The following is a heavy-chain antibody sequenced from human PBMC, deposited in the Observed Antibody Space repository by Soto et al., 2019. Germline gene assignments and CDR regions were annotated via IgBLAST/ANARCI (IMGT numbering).Heavy chain of an antibody. CDR2: ISSGSSDT. Sequence: GGSLRLSCEASGFTFSRVSVNWVRQVPGKGLEWVASISSGSSDTWYADSVKGRFIISRDNAQNSLFLQMNTLRPEDTAMYYCARVAYWGPATQVTVSS. V-gene: IGHV3-21*01. J-gene: IGHJ4*02. CDR3: ARVAY. CDR1: GFTFSRVS.